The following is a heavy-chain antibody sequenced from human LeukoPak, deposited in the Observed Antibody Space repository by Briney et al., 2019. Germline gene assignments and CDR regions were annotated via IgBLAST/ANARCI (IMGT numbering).Heavy chain of an antibody. D-gene: IGHD6-19*01. CDR2: IIPIFGTA. CDR3: ARDQGDPLGSGWRDYYYYGMDV. Sequence: SVKVSCKASGGTFSSYAISWVRQAPGQGLEWMGGIIPIFGTANYAQKFQGRVTITADESTSTAYMELSSLRSEDTAVYYCARDQGDPLGSGWRDYYYYGMDVWGKGTTVAVSS. CDR1: GGTFSSYA. J-gene: IGHJ6*04. V-gene: IGHV1-69*13.